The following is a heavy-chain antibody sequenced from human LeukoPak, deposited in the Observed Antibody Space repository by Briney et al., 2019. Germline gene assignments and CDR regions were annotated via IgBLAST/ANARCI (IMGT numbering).Heavy chain of an antibody. D-gene: IGHD5-12*01. J-gene: IGHJ3*02. CDR1: GVSISSYS. CDR3: AGEAGGGYARAFDI. CDR2: IYTSGTT. Sequence: SETLSLTCIVSGVSISSYSWTWIGQPAGEGLEWIGRIYTSGTTNYEPSLKSRVTMSVDTSKNQFSLKLSSVTAADTAVYYCAGEAGGGYARAFDIWGQGTMVTVSS. V-gene: IGHV4-4*07.